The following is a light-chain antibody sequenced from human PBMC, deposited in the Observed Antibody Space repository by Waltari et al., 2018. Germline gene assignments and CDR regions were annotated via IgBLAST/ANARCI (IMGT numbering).Light chain of an antibody. CDR1: QDINNW. CDR3: QQYYSTPKT. V-gene: IGKV1-12*01. J-gene: IGKJ4*01. CDR2: AAS. Sequence: DIQMTQSPSSVSASVGDTVTITCRANQDINNWLAWFQQKPGKHPKLLISAASSLRSGVPSRFSGSGFGTDFTLTISSLQAEDVAVYYCQQYYSTPKTFGGGTKVEIK.